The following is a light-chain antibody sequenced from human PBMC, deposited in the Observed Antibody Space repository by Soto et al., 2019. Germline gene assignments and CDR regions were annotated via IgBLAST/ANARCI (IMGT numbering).Light chain of an antibody. J-gene: IGKJ5*01. CDR3: QQYGSSPLIT. Sequence: EIVLTQSPGTLSLSPGERGTLSCRASQSVSSSYLAWYQQKPGQAPRLLIYGASNRATGTPDRFSGGGSGTDFTLTISRLEPEDFAVYYCQQYGSSPLITFGQGTRWRL. CDR1: QSVSSSY. CDR2: GAS. V-gene: IGKV3-20*01.